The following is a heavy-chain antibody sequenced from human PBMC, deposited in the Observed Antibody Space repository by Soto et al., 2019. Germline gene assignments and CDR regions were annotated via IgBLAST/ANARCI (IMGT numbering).Heavy chain of an antibody. CDR2: INPSGGST. D-gene: IGHD1-7*01. CDR3: ARDPITGTTNNWFDP. V-gene: IGHV1-46*01. CDR1: GYTFTSYY. Sequence: ASVKVSCKSSGYTFTSYYMHWVRQAPGQGLEWMGIINPSGGSTSYAQKFQGRATMTRDTSTSTAYMELSSLRSEDTAVYYCARDPITGTTNNWFDPWGQGTLVTVSS. J-gene: IGHJ5*02.